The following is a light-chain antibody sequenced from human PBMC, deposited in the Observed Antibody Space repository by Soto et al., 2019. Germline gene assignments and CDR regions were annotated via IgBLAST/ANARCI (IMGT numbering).Light chain of an antibody. V-gene: IGLV2-11*01. J-gene: IGLJ3*02. Sequence: QSALTQPRSVAGSPGQSVTISCTGTSSDVAGYNYVSWYQQHPGKAPKVMIYDVTKRPSGVPDRFSGSKSGNTASLTISGLQAEDEADYYCCSYAGSYTMVFGGGTKLTVL. CDR2: DVT. CDR3: CSYAGSYTMV. CDR1: SSDVAGYNY.